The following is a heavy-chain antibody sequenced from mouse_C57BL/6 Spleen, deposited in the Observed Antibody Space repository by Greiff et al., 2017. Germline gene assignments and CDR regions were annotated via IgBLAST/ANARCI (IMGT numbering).Heavy chain of an antibody. D-gene: IGHD3-2*02. J-gene: IGHJ2*01. Sequence: VQLKESVAELVRPGASVKLSCTASGFNIKNTYMHWVKQRPEQGLEWIGRIDPANGNTKYAPKFQGKATLTVDTSSNTAYLQLSSLTSEDTAFYYCARAAQATRGGFAYWGQGTTLTVSS. CDR3: ARAAQATRGGFAY. V-gene: IGHV14-3*01. CDR1: GFNIKNTY. CDR2: IDPANGNT.